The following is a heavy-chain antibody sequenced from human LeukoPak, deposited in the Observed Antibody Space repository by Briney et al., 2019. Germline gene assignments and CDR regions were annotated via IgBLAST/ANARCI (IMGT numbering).Heavy chain of an antibody. Sequence: GGSLRLSCAASGFTFSSYGMPWVRQAPGKGLEWVAVIWYDGSNKYYADSVKGRFTISRDNSKNTLYLQMNSLRAEDTAVYYCARVVYSNEFDYWGQGTLVTVSS. V-gene: IGHV3-33*01. CDR3: ARVVYSNEFDY. D-gene: IGHD4-11*01. CDR1: GFTFSSYG. J-gene: IGHJ4*02. CDR2: IWYDGSNK.